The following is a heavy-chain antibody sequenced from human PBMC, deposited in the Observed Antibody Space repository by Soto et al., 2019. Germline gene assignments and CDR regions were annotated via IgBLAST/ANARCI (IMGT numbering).Heavy chain of an antibody. D-gene: IGHD3-22*01. J-gene: IGHJ1*01. CDR1: GFTFSSYS. CDR3: ARDPDYYDSSGYYPEYFQH. CDR2: ISSSSSTI. Sequence: EVQLVESGGGLVQPGGSLRLSCAASGFTFSSYSMNWVRQAPGKGLEWVSYISSSSSTIYYADSVKGRFTISRDNAKNSLYLQMNSLRDEDTAVYSCARDPDYYDSSGYYPEYFQHWGQGTLVTVSS. V-gene: IGHV3-48*02.